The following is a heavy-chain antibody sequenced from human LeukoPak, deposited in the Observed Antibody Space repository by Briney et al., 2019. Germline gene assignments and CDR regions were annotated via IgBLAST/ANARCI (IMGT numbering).Heavy chain of an antibody. V-gene: IGHV4-38-2*02. D-gene: IGHD1-26*01. CDR2: IYHSGST. Sequence: SETLSLTCTVSGYSISSGYYWGWIRQPPGKGLEWIGSIYHSGSTYYNPSLKSRVTISVDTSKNQFSLKLSSVTAADTAVYYCARAVIEGYYYYYYMDVWGKGTTVTVSS. CDR1: GYSISSGYY. CDR3: ARAVIEGYYYYYYMDV. J-gene: IGHJ6*03.